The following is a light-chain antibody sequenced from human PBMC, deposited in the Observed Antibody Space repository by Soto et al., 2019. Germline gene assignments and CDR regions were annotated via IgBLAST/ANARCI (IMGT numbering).Light chain of an antibody. CDR1: QGISNY. CDR3: QKYTSAPLT. J-gene: IGKJ3*01. Sequence: DIQMTQSPSSLSASVGDRVTITCRASQGISNYLAWYQQKPGKVPKLLIYAASTLQSGVPPRFSGSGSGTDFTITISSLQPEDVATYYCQKYTSAPLTFGPGTKVDIK. CDR2: AAS. V-gene: IGKV1-27*01.